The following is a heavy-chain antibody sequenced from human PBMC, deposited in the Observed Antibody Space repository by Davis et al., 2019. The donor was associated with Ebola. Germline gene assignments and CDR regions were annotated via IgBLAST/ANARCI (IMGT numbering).Heavy chain of an antibody. D-gene: IGHD6-13*01. Sequence: GESLKISCAASGFTVSSYYMSWVRQAPGKGLEWVSIIYSDGRTYYTDSVKGRFTISRDNSGNTVYLRMNSLRAEDTAVYYCARVIGQQDWYFDLWGRGTQVTVSS. CDR2: IYSDGRT. J-gene: IGHJ2*01. CDR3: ARVIGQQDWYFDL. CDR1: GFTVSSYY. V-gene: IGHV3-53*01.